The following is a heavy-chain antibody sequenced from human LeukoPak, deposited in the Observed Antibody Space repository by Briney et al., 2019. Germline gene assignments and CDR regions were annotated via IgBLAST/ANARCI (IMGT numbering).Heavy chain of an antibody. V-gene: IGHV1-69*04. CDR1: GGTFSSYA. CDR2: IIPILGIA. CDR3: ARCLPGWELLYGAFDI. Sequence: GASVKVSCKASGGTFSSYAISWVRQAPGQGLEWMGRIIPILGIANYAQKFQGRVTITADKSTSTAYMELSSLRSEDTAVYYCARCLPGWELLYGAFDIWGQGTMVTVSS. D-gene: IGHD3-10*01. J-gene: IGHJ3*02.